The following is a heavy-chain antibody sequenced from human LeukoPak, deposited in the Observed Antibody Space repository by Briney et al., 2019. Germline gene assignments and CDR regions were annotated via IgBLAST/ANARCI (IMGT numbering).Heavy chain of an antibody. CDR2: IIPIFGTA. Sequence: ASVKVSCTASGGTFSSYAISWVRQAPGQGLEWMGGIIPIFGTANYAQKFQGRVTITTDESTSTAYMELSSLRSEDTAVYYCARGPLYCSGGSCYSADYWGQGTLVTVSS. J-gene: IGHJ4*02. CDR3: ARGPLYCSGGSCYSADY. CDR1: GGTFSSYA. V-gene: IGHV1-69*05. D-gene: IGHD2-15*01.